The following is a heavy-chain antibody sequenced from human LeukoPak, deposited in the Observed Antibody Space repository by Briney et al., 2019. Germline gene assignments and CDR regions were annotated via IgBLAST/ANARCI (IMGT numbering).Heavy chain of an antibody. J-gene: IGHJ6*04. CDR2: ITRDGSST. CDR3: ARDPGYESWSPFWGGMDV. Sequence: QLGGSLRLSCAASGFTFSSSWMHWVRQAPGKGLVWVSRITRDGSSTTYADSVKGRFTTSKDNAKNTLYLQMDSLRDDDTAVYYCARDPGYESWSPFWGGMDVWGNGTTVIVSS. V-gene: IGHV3-74*01. D-gene: IGHD3-16*01. CDR1: GFTFSSSW.